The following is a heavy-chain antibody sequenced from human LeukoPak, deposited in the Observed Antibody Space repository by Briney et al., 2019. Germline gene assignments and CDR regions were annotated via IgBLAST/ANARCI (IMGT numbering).Heavy chain of an antibody. Sequence: GGSLRLSCAASGFTFSSYWMSWVRQAPGKGLEWVANIKQDGSEKYYVDSVKGRFTISRDNAKNSLYLQMNSLRAEDTAVYYCARERGYGDYDYYYYYYMDVWGKGTTVTISS. J-gene: IGHJ6*03. CDR2: IKQDGSEK. V-gene: IGHV3-7*01. CDR3: ARERGYGDYDYYYYYYMDV. CDR1: GFTFSSYW. D-gene: IGHD4-17*01.